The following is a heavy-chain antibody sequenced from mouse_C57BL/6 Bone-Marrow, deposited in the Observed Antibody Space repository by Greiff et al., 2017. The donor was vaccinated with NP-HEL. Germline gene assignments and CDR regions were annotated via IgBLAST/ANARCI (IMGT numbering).Heavy chain of an antibody. D-gene: IGHD1-1*01. CDR1: GFTFSSYG. CDR2: ISSGGSYT. V-gene: IGHV5-6*01. CDR3: ARHDYGSSYVV. Sequence: EVKLQESGGDLVKPGGSLKLSCAASGFTFSSYGMSWVRQTPDKRLEWVATISSGGSYTYYPDSVKGRFTISRDNAKNTLYLQMSSLKSEDTAMYYCARHDYGSSYVVWGQGTLVTVSA. J-gene: IGHJ3*01.